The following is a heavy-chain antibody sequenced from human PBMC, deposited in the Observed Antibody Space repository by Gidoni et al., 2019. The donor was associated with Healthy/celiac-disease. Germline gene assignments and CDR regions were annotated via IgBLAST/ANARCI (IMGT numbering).Heavy chain of an antibody. Sequence: QVQLVESGGGVVQPGRSLRLSCADSGFTFSSYAMHWVRQAPGKGLEWVAVISYDGSNKYYADSVKGRFTISRDNSKNTLYLQMNSLRAEDTAVYYCARDESGADYWGQGTLVTVSS. CDR1: GFTFSSYA. V-gene: IGHV3-30-3*01. D-gene: IGHD3-10*01. J-gene: IGHJ4*02. CDR3: ARDESGADY. CDR2: ISYDGSNK.